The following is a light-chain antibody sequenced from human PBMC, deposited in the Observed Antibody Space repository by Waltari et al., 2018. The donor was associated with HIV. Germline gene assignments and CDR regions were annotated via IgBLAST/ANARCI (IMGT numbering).Light chain of an antibody. CDR3: ALYMSSGISV. J-gene: IGLJ3*02. Sequence: QTVVTQEPSFSVSPGGTVTLTCALSSGSVSTNYYPSWYQQTPGQAPRTLIYNTNTRSSGVPDRCSGSVLGNKAALTITGAQADDESDYYCALYMSSGISVFGGGTKLTVL. CDR1: SGSVSTNYY. CDR2: NTN. V-gene: IGLV8-61*01.